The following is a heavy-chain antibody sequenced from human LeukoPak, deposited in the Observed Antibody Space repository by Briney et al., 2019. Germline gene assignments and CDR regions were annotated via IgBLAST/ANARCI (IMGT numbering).Heavy chain of an antibody. CDR1: GFTFSSYG. Sequence: PGRSLRLSCAASGFTFSSYGMHWVRQAPGKGLEWVAVIWYDGSNKYYADSVKGRFTISRDNSKNTLYLQMNSLRAEDTAVYYCAKDLTYYYDSSGYNYGLDYWGQGTLVTVSS. V-gene: IGHV3-33*06. CDR3: AKDLTYYYDSSGYNYGLDY. J-gene: IGHJ4*02. D-gene: IGHD3-22*01. CDR2: IWYDGSNK.